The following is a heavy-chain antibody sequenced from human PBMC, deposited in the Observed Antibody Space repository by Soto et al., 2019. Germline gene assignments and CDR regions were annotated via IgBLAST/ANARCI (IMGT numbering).Heavy chain of an antibody. V-gene: IGHV1-2*02. CDR3: ARDGDSSSLFDI. CDR1: GYTFTGNY. J-gene: IGHJ3*02. D-gene: IGHD6-6*01. Sequence: QVQLVQSGAEVKKPGASVKVSCKASGYTFTGNYMHWVRQAPGQGLEWMGWINPNSGGTKYAQKFQCRVTVTRDASISTTYMELSRLRSDDTAVYYCARDGDSSSLFDIWGQGTMVTVSS. CDR2: INPNSGGT.